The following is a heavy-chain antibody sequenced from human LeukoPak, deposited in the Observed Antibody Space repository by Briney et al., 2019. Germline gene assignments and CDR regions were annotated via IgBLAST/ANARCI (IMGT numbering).Heavy chain of an antibody. CDR2: IYYSGST. Sequence: SETLSLTCTVSGGSIRSYYWSWIRQPPGKGLEWIGYIYYSGSTNYNPSLKSRVTISVDTSKNQFSLKLSSVTAADTAVYYCARGDYYGSGSYCDYWGQETLVTVSS. CDR3: ARGDYYGSGSYCDY. V-gene: IGHV4-59*01. J-gene: IGHJ4*02. D-gene: IGHD3-10*01. CDR1: GGSIRSYY.